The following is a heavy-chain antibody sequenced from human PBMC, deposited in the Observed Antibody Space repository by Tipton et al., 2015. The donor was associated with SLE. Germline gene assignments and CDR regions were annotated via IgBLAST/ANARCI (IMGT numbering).Heavy chain of an antibody. CDR3: ARGRGRPSSFDC. CDR2: IYNSGTS. J-gene: IGHJ4*02. CDR1: GGSISSYY. V-gene: IGHV4-4*07. Sequence: GLVKPSETLSLTCTVSGGSISSYYWSWIRQPAGKGLEWIGCIYNSGTSNYNPSLKSRVTMSVDTSKNQFSLKLSPVTAADTAVYYCARGRGRPSSFDCWGQGTLVTGSS. D-gene: IGHD3-10*01.